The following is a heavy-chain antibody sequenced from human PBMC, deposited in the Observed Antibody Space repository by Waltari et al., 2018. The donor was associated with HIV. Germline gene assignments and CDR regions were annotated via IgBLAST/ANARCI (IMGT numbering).Heavy chain of an antibody. CDR1: GGSLRSGSYY. J-gene: IGHJ3*02. CDR2: IQTSGST. Sequence: QVQLQASGPGLVKPSQTLSLTCTVPGGSLRSGSYYRSWSPQPAGTGLEWIGRIQTSGSTNYNTSHKGLVTISVDTSKNQFALKLSSVTAADTAVYDCARASNVILSSGWYRDAFDIWGQGTMVTVSS. V-gene: IGHV4-61*02. CDR3: ARASNVILSSGWYRDAFDI. D-gene: IGHD6-19*01.